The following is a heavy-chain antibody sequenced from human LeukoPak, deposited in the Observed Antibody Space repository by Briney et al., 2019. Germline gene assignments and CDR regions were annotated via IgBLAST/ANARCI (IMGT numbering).Heavy chain of an antibody. V-gene: IGHV3-7*01. D-gene: IGHD6-13*01. CDR1: GFTFSNYW. Sequence: PGGSLRLSCAASGFTFSNYWMTWVRQAPGKGLEWVANIKQDGSEKYYLDSVRGRSTISRDNAKNSLYLQMNSLRVEDTAAYYCASEISSWYRTEGRFDPWGQGTLVTVSS. CDR3: ASEISSWYRTEGRFDP. CDR2: IKQDGSEK. J-gene: IGHJ5*02.